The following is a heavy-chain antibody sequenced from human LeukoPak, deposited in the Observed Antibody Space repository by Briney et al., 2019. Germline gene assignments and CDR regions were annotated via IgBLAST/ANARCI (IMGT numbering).Heavy chain of an antibody. CDR2: ISYDGSNK. Sequence: PGGSLRLSCAASGFTFSSYGMHWVRQAPGKGLEWVAVISYDGSNKYYADSVKGRFTISRDNAKNSLYLQMNSLRAEDTAVYYCARGGITGTTIYYWGQGTLVTVSS. J-gene: IGHJ4*02. CDR3: ARGGITGTTIYY. D-gene: IGHD1-7*01. V-gene: IGHV3-30*03. CDR1: GFTFSSYG.